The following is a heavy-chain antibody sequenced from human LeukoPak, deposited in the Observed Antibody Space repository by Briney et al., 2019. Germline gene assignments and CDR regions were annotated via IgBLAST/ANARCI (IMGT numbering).Heavy chain of an antibody. D-gene: IGHD7-27*01. V-gene: IGHV1-46*01. CDR3: ARLGGSDDAFDI. CDR1: GYTFTNYY. J-gene: IGHJ3*02. CDR2: INPSGGST. Sequence: ASVKVSFKASGYTFTNYYMHWVRQAPGQGLEWMGIINPSGGSTSYAQKFQGRVTMTRDTSTSTVYMELSSLRSEDTAVYYCARLGGSDDAFDIWGQGTMVTVSS.